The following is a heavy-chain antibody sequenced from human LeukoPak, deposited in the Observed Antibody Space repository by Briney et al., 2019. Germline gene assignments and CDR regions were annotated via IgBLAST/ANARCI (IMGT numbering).Heavy chain of an antibody. J-gene: IGHJ3*02. CDR2: IYYSGST. Sequence: TSETLSLTCTVSGGSISSSSYYWGWIRQPPGKGLEWIGSIYYSGSTYYNPSLKSRVTISVDTSKNQFSLKLSSVTAADTAVYYCARVTRYFDWPHAFDIWGQGTMVTVSS. CDR3: ARVTRYFDWPHAFDI. V-gene: IGHV4-39*07. CDR1: GGSISSSSYY. D-gene: IGHD3-9*01.